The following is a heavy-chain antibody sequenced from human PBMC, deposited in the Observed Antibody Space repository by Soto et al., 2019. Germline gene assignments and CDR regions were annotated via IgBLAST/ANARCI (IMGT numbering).Heavy chain of an antibody. Sequence: SETLSLTCTVSGGSISSYYWSWIRQPPGKGLEWIGYIYYSESTNYNPSLKSRVIISVDTSKNQFSLKLSSVTAADTAVYYCASTQYGGKSSGAFDIWGQGTMVTVSS. CDR1: GGSISSYY. CDR2: IYYSEST. CDR3: ASTQYGGKSSGAFDI. D-gene: IGHD2-15*01. V-gene: IGHV4-59*12. J-gene: IGHJ3*02.